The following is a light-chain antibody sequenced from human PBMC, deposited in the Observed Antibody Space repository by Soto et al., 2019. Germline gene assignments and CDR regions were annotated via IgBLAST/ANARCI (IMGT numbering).Light chain of an antibody. CDR2: EVY. J-gene: IGLJ1*01. CDR3: SSYVGTNSYV. V-gene: IGLV2-8*01. Sequence: QSVLTQPPSASGSPGQSVTISCTGTSSDVGGYNYVSWYQHHPGKAPKLIIYEVYKRPSGVPDRFSGSKSGNTAALTVSGPQAEDEADYYCSSYVGTNSYVFGTGTKVTVL. CDR1: SSDVGGYNY.